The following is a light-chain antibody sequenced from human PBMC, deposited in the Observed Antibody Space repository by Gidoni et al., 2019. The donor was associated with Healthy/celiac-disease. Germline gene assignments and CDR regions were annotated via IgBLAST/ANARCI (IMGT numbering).Light chain of an antibody. J-gene: IGKJ2*01. CDR2: GAS. Sequence: EIVMTQSPATLSVSPGERATLPCSASQSVTSNLAWYQQKPGQAPRPLIYGASTRATGIPARFSGSGSGTEFTLTISSLQSEDFAVYYCQQYNNWPPMYTFGQGTKLEIK. V-gene: IGKV3-15*01. CDR3: QQYNNWPPMYT. CDR1: QSVTSN.